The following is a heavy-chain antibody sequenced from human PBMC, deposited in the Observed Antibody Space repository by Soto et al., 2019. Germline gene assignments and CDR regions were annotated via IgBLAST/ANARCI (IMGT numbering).Heavy chain of an antibody. D-gene: IGHD3-10*01. CDR1: GGTFSSYA. V-gene: IGHV1-69*13. Sequence: SVKVSCKAAGGTFSSYAISWVRQAPGHGLEWMGGIIPIFRASTYAQQFQGRVTITADESTTTAYMELSSLRSDDTAVYYCARGVGSGSYYNQYNWFDPWGQGTLVTVSS. CDR3: ARGVGSGSYYNQYNWFDP. J-gene: IGHJ5*02. CDR2: IIPIFRAS.